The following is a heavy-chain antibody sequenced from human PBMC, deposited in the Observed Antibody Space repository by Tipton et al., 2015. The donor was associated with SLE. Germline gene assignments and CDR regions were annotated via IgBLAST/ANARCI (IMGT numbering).Heavy chain of an antibody. CDR2: IYYSGNT. V-gene: IGHV4-31*11. D-gene: IGHD1-7*01. CDR1: GRSFIGSY. J-gene: IGHJ6*04. Sequence: TLSLTCAVYGRSFIGSYWTWIRQLPGKGLEWIGYIYYSGNTYYNPSLGSRLTISVDTSKDQFSLRLTSVTAANTAVYYCARATDWNLSPDVWGKGTTVTVSS. CDR3: ARATDWNLSPDV.